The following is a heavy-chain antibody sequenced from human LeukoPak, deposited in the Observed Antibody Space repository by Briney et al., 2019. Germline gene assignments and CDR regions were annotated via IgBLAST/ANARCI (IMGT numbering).Heavy chain of an antibody. V-gene: IGHV4-34*01. Sequence: SETLSLTCAVYGGSFSGYYWSWIRQPPGKGLEWIGEINHSGSTNYNPSLKSRVTISVDTSKNQFSLKLSSVTAADTAVYYCARGKIFDYWGQGTLVTVSS. J-gene: IGHJ4*02. CDR1: GGSFSGYY. CDR2: INHSGST. CDR3: ARGKIFDY.